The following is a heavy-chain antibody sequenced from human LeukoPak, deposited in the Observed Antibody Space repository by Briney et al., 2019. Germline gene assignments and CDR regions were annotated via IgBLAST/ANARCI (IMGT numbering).Heavy chain of an antibody. V-gene: IGHV3-48*02. CDR2: ISTCSSTI. D-gene: IGHD1-1*01. Sequence: GGSLRLSCAASGFTFSTYSMIWVRQAPGRGLEWVSYISTCSSTIHYADSVQGRFTISRDNAKNSLYLQMNSLRDEDTAVYYCARANWNDFDYWGEGTLVTVSS. CDR3: ARANWNDFDY. CDR1: GFTFSTYS. J-gene: IGHJ4*02.